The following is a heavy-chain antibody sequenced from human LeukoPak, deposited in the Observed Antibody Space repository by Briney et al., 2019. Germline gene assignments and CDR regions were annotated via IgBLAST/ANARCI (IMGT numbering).Heavy chain of an antibody. CDR3: ARDRPEESIAGDGAFDI. J-gene: IGHJ3*02. CDR2: IYYSGST. V-gene: IGHV4-31*03. CDR1: GGSISSGGYY. Sequence: SETLSLTCTVSGGSISSGGYYWSWIRQHPGKGLEWIGYIYYSGSTYYNPSLKSRVTISVDTSKNQFSLKLSSVTAADTAVYYCARDRPEESIAGDGAFDIWGQGTMVTVSS. D-gene: IGHD3-10*01.